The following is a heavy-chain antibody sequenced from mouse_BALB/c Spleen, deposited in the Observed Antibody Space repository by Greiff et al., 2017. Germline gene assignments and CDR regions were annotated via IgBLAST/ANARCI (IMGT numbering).Heavy chain of an antibody. V-gene: IGHV5-6-5*01. CDR3: ARGEGYDGDFAY. CDR2: ISSGGST. CDR1: GFTFSSYA. D-gene: IGHD2-12*01. J-gene: IGHJ3*01. Sequence: DVHLVESGGGLVKPGGSLKLSCAASGFTFSSYAMSWVRQTPEKRLEWVASISSGGSTYYPDSVKGRFTISRDNARNILYLQMSSLRSEDTAMYYCARGEGYDGDFAYWGQGTLVTVSA.